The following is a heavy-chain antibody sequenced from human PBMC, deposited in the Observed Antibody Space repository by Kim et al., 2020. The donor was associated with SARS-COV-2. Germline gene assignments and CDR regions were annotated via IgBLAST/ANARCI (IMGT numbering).Heavy chain of an antibody. V-gene: IGHV1-8*01. Sequence: ASVKVSCKASGYTFTSYDINWVRQAPGQRPEWMGWINPNSGNTGYAQRFQGRVNRTRNTSISTAYMELSSLRSEDTAVYYCARRVAASGTVLGYWGQGTLVTVSS. D-gene: IGHD6-13*01. CDR2: INPNSGNT. CDR1: GYTFTSYD. CDR3: ARRVAASGTVLGY. J-gene: IGHJ4*02.